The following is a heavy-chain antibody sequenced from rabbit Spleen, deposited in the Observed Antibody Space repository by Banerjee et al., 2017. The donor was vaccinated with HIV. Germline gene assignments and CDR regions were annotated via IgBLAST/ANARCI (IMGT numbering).Heavy chain of an antibody. V-gene: IGHV1S47*01. CDR2: INIVTGKS. D-gene: IGHD5-1*01. Sequence: QEQLEESGGGLVQPEGSLTLTCKASGFDFGSNAMCWVRQAPGKGPEWIACINIVTGKSVYANWAKGRFIMSRTSSTTVTLQMTSLTAADTGTYLCARDLVAVIGWNFNLWGPGTLVTVS. J-gene: IGHJ4*01. CDR1: GFDFGSNA. CDR3: ARDLVAVIGWNFNL.